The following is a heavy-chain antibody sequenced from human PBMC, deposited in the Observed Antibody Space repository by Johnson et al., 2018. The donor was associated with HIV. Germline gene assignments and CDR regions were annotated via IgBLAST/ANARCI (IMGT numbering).Heavy chain of an antibody. D-gene: IGHD5-24*01. V-gene: IGHV3-33*08. CDR1: GFTFSSYG. CDR3: ARDQGGSSMRWLQSTGFAFDI. J-gene: IGHJ3*02. CDR2: IRYDGSNK. Sequence: QVQLVESGGGVVQPGRSLRLSCAASGFTFSSYGMHWVRQAPGKGLEWVAFIRYDGSNKYYADSVKGRFTISRDNSENTLYLQMNSLRAEDTAVYYCARDQGGSSMRWLQSTGFAFDIWGQGTMLTVSS.